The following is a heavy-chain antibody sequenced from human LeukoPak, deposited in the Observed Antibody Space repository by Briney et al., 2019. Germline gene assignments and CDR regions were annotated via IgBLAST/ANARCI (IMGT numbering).Heavy chain of an antibody. V-gene: IGHV3-74*01. CDR3: VRGLRSADY. D-gene: IGHD3-10*02. Sequence: GGSLRLSCAASGFSFSNYWMHWARQAPGKGLVWVSRISSDGSDTIYADSVKGRFTMSRDNAKNTLYLQMNSLRAEDTAVYYCVRGLRSADYWGQGTLVIVSS. CDR1: GFSFSNYW. J-gene: IGHJ4*02. CDR2: ISSDGSDT.